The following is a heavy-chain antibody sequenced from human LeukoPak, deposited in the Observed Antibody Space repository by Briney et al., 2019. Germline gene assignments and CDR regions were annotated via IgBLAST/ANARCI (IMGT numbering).Heavy chain of an antibody. CDR3: AKGKRYPDY. V-gene: IGHV3-7*03. Sequence: GGSLRLSCVVSGFTFSESWMSWVRQAPGKGLGWVASLNLDGSDKYYVDSVKGRFTISRDNVKNSLYLQMDSLRVEDTAVYYCAKGKRYPDYWGQGTLVTVSS. CDR2: LNLDGSDK. D-gene: IGHD1-1*01. CDR1: GFTFSESW. J-gene: IGHJ4*02.